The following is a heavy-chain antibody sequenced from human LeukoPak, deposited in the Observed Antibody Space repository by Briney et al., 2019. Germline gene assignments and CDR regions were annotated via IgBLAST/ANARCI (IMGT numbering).Heavy chain of an antibody. CDR3: ARDEGARASNWFDP. V-gene: IGHV1-8*01. Sequence: ASVKVSCKASGYTFTSYDINWVRQATGQGLEWMGWTNPNSGNTGYAQKFQGRVTMTRNTSISTAYMELSSLRSEDTAVYYCARDEGARASNWFDPWGQGTLVTVSS. D-gene: IGHD1-26*01. CDR1: GYTFTSYD. J-gene: IGHJ5*02. CDR2: TNPNSGNT.